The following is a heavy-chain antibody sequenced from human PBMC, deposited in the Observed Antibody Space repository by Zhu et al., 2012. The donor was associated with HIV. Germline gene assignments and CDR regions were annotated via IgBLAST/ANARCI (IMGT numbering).Heavy chain of an antibody. CDR2: IHSTGST. CDR1: GGSISSDSNY. CDR3: ARHSSGXTCRVLCTFDS. Sequence: QVQLQESGPGLVTPSETLSLTCTVSGGSISSDSNYWGWIRQPPGKGLEWIGTIHSTGSTYYNPSLKSRLTIVVDTSKSQFSLTLSSVTAADTAVYYCARHSSGXTCRVLCTFDSLGQGTVVAASS. V-gene: IGHV4-39*01. D-gene: IGHD3-22*01. J-gene: IGHJ3*02.